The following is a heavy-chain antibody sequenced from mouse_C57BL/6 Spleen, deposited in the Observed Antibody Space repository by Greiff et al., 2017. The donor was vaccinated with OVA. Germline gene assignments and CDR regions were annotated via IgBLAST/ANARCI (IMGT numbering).Heavy chain of an antibody. V-gene: IGHV1-7*01. CDR2: INPSSGYT. Sequence: QVQLKESGAELAKPGASVKLSCKASGYTFTSYWMHWVKQRPGQGLEWIGYINPSSGYTKYNQKFKDKATLTADESSSTAYMQLSSLTYEDSAVYYCARDYDYWYFDVWGTGTTVTVSS. D-gene: IGHD2-4*01. CDR1: GYTFTSYW. CDR3: ARDYDYWYFDV. J-gene: IGHJ1*03.